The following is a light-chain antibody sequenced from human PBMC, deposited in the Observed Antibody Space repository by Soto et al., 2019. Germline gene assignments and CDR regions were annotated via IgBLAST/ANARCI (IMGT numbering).Light chain of an antibody. CDR3: QQYGSSPLGT. CDR2: GAS. V-gene: IGKV3-20*01. J-gene: IGKJ1*01. CDR1: QSVSSSY. Sequence: EIVLTQSPGTLSLSPGERATLSCRASQSVSSSYLAWYQQKPGQAPRLLIYGASSRATGIPDRFSGSGSGTDFTLTISRLEHQDVAVYYCQQYGSSPLGTFGQGTKVEIK.